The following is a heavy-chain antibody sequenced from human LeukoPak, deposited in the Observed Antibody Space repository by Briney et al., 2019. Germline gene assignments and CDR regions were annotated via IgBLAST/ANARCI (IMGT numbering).Heavy chain of an antibody. CDR2: ISSSSSTI. D-gene: IGHD3-10*01. Sequence: GGSLRLSCAASGFTFSSYGMNWVRQAPGKGLEWVSYISSSSSTIYYADSVKGRFTISRDNAKNSLYLQMNSLRAEDTAVYYCARDLYGSGSYYSGLIGYWGQGTLVTVSS. V-gene: IGHV3-48*01. J-gene: IGHJ4*02. CDR1: GFTFSSYG. CDR3: ARDLYGSGSYYSGLIGY.